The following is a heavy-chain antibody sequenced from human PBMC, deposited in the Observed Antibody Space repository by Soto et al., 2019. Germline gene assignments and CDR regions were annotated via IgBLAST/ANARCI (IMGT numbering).Heavy chain of an antibody. Sequence: GGSLRLSCAASGFTFSSYGMHWVRQAPGKGLEWVAVISYDGSNKYYADSVKGRFTISRDNSKNTLYLQMNSLRAEDTAVYYCTKDKIEMATTTYYFDYWGQGTLVTVSS. D-gene: IGHD1-1*01. V-gene: IGHV3-30*18. CDR3: TKDKIEMATTTYYFDY. CDR1: GFTFSSYG. CDR2: ISYDGSNK. J-gene: IGHJ4*02.